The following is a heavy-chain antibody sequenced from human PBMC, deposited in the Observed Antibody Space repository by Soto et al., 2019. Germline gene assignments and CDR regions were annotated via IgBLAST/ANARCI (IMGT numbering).Heavy chain of an antibody. V-gene: IGHV1-69*06. J-gene: IGHJ6*02. CDR1: GGTFSSYA. Sequence: SVKVSCKASGGTFSSYAISWVRQAPGQGLEWMGGIVAIFGTANYAQKFQGRVTITGDTSTSIAYMEVISLRDEDTAVYYCVRADCTGPYCYSWPINFGLDVWGQGTTVTVSS. CDR2: IVAIFGTA. D-gene: IGHD2-8*02. CDR3: VRADCTGPYCYSWPINFGLDV.